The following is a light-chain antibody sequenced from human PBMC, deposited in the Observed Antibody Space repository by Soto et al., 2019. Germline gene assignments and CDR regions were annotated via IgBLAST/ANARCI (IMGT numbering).Light chain of an antibody. V-gene: IGLV2-14*01. J-gene: IGLJ3*02. CDR2: EVS. CDR3: SSYTTSTTWV. Sequence: QSALTQPASVSGSPGQSIAISCTGTNSDVGGYNYVSWYQHHPGKAPKLMIYEVSNRPSGVSNRFSGCKSGNTASLTISGLQAEDEADYYCSSYTTSTTWVFGGGTKLTVL. CDR1: NSDVGGYNY.